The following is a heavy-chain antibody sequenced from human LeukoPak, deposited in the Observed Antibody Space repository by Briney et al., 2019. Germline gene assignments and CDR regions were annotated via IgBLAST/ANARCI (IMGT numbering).Heavy chain of an antibody. J-gene: IGHJ4*02. D-gene: IGHD6-13*01. CDR3: ARSLPYGTTWYGRSDF. CDR2: MRQDGDTK. Sequence: GGSLRLSCAASGFPFNAYWMTWVRQAPGKGLEWVANMRQDGDTKYYVDSVKGRFTISRDNAMNSLYLQMNSLRAEDTAIYYCARSLPYGTTWYGRSDFWGQGTLVTVSS. CDR1: GFPFNAYW. V-gene: IGHV3-7*03.